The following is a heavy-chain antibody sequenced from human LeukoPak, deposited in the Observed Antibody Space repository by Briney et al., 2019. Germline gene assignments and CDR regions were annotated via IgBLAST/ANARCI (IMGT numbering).Heavy chain of an antibody. CDR3: VRGEEIVVVTAIGY. CDR1: GFTFSDYY. CDR2: ISSSSTYT. Sequence: PGGSLRLSCAASGFTFSDYYMSWIRQAPGKGLEWLSYISSSSTYTKYADSVKGRFTISRDNAKNSLYLQMNSLRAEDTAVYYCVRGEEIVVVTAIGYWGQGTLVTVSS. V-gene: IGHV3-11*05. D-gene: IGHD2-21*02. J-gene: IGHJ4*02.